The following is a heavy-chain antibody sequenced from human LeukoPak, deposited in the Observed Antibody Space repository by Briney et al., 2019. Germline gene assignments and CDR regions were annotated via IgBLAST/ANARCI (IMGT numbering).Heavy chain of an antibody. V-gene: IGHV1-18*01. Sequence: ASVKVSCKASNYTFISYSITWVRQAPGQGLEWMGWISTYNGRTNYAPNFQDRVTMTSDRSTSIAYMELRSLRSDDTAVYYCARLNSTHLFDTIYHQLDYWGQGALVTVSS. D-gene: IGHD2/OR15-2a*01. CDR3: ARLNSTHLFDTIYHQLDY. CDR1: NYTFISYS. J-gene: IGHJ4*02. CDR2: ISTYNGRT.